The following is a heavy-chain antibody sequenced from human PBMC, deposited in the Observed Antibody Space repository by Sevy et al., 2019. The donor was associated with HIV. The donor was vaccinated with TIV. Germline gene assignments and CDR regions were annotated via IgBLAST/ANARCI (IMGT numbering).Heavy chain of an antibody. V-gene: IGHV3-30-3*01. D-gene: IGHD2-15*01. CDR3: AARKDVFEC. CDR1: GFTFSSYA. Sequence: GGSLRLSCAASGFTFSSYAMHWVRQAPGKGLEWVALISNDGTNKYADSVKGRYTISRDNSKNTLYLQMNSLRTEDTAVYYCAARKDVFECWGQGTLVTVSS. J-gene: IGHJ4*02. CDR2: ISNDGTNK.